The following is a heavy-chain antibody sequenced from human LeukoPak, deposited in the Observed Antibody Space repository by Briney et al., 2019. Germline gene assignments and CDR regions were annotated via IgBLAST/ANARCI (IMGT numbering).Heavy chain of an antibody. V-gene: IGHV1-46*01. Sequence: ASVKVSCKASGYTFTNYYMHWVRQAPGQGLEWKGVINPSGGSTTYAQNFQGRVTMTRDTSTTTVYMEVSSLRSEDTAAYFCARDCSGGDCYLDVFDIWGQGTLVTVSS. CDR1: GYTFTNYY. CDR3: ARDCSGGDCYLDVFDI. J-gene: IGHJ3*02. D-gene: IGHD2-21*02. CDR2: INPSGGST.